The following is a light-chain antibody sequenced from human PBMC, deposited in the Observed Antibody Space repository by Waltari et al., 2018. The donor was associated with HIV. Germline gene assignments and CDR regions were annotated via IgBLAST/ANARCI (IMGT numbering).Light chain of an antibody. Sequence: NFMLTQPHSVSESPGKTVTISCARSSGSIASNHVQWYQQRPGSAPTPLIYEDYQRPSGVPDPFSASIDSSSNSASLTISELKTEDEADYYCQSYDSTNPCIFGTGTRVTVL. CDR1: SGSIASNH. V-gene: IGLV6-57*03. CDR3: QSYDSTNPCI. J-gene: IGLJ1*01. CDR2: EDY.